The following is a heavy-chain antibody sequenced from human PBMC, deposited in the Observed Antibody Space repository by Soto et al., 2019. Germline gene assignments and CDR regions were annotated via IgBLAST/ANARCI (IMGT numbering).Heavy chain of an antibody. J-gene: IGHJ4*02. CDR1: GFPFSAYN. D-gene: IGHD3-16*01. Sequence: GGSLRLSCTGSGFPFSAYNINWVRQAPGKGLEWVSSITVGSSHIYQPNSVKGRFTISRDDAKDSVYLQIDSLRDEDTALYYCSRSPEVGVRGAYWGQGTLVTVSS. V-gene: IGHV3-21*01. CDR2: ITVGSSHI. CDR3: SRSPEVGVRGAY.